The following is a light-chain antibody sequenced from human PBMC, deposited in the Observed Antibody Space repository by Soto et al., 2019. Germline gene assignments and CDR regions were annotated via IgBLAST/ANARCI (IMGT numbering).Light chain of an antibody. CDR1: HSSRNN. Sequence: ESVLTQAPGTRSLSPGERASLSCVASHSSRNNLAWSQQKPGQAPRLLIYGASTRATGIPARFSGRGSGTEFTLPISSLQSEDFAVYYCQQYNSWPRTFGQGTKVDIK. CDR2: GAS. CDR3: QQYNSWPRT. J-gene: IGKJ1*01. V-gene: IGKV3-15*01.